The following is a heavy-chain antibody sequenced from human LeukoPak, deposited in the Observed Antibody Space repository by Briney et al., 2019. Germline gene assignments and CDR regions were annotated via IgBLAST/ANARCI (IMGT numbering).Heavy chain of an antibody. D-gene: IGHD2-2*01. CDR3: AGAADQLPPNY. Sequence: PGGSLRLSCAASGFTLSSYWMHWVRQAPGEGLVGVSRINSDGSSTSYADSVKGRFTISRDNAKNTLYLQTNSLRAEDTAVYYCAGAADQLPPNYCGQGTLVTVSA. J-gene: IGHJ4*02. V-gene: IGHV3-74*01. CDR1: GFTLSSYW. CDR2: INSDGSST.